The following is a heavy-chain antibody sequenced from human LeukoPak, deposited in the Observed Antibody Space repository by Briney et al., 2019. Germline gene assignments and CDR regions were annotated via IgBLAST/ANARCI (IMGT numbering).Heavy chain of an antibody. D-gene: IGHD4-17*01. CDR2: IYHSGST. CDR1: GYSISSGYY. Sequence: PSETLSLTCTVSGYSISSGYYWGWIRQPPGKGLEWIGSIYHSGSTYYNPSLKSRVTISVDTSKNQFSLKLSSVTAADTALYYCAKDDDGRHHGVDHWGQGTLVTVSS. CDR3: AKDDDGRHHGVDH. V-gene: IGHV4-38-2*02. J-gene: IGHJ4*02.